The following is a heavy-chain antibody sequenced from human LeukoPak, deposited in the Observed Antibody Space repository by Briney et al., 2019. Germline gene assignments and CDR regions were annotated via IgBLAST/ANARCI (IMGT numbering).Heavy chain of an antibody. Sequence: PSETLSLTCTVSGGSISSSSYYWGWIRQPPGKGLGWIGGIYYSGSTYYNPSLKSRVTISVDTSKNQFSLKLSSVTAADTAVYYCASYDSSGYGLDAFDIWGQGTMVTVSS. CDR2: IYYSGST. D-gene: IGHD3-22*01. V-gene: IGHV4-39*01. CDR3: ASYDSSGYGLDAFDI. CDR1: GGSISSSSYY. J-gene: IGHJ3*02.